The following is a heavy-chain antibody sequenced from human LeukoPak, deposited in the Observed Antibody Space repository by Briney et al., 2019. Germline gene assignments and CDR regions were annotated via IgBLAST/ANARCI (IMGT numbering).Heavy chain of an antibody. J-gene: IGHJ6*02. CDR3: ARVSPDYGGNSDYYFGMDV. V-gene: IGHV3-23*01. CDR1: GFTFSSYT. CDR2: ISGSGGNT. Sequence: GGSLRLSCAASGFTFSSYTMSWVRQAPGKGLEWVSAISGSGGNTKHADSVKGRFTISRDNAKNTLYLQMNSLRAEDTAVYYCARVSPDYGGNSDYYFGMDVWGQGTTVTVSS. D-gene: IGHD4-23*01.